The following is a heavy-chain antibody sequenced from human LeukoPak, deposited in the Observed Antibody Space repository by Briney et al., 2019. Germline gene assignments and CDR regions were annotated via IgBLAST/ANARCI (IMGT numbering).Heavy chain of an antibody. J-gene: IGHJ5*02. Sequence: SETLSLTCTVSGGSISSYYWSWIRQPPGKGLEWIGYIYYSGSTNYNPSLKSRVTISVDTSKNQFSLKLSSVTAADTAVYYCARVNIVEQWFDPWGQGTLVTVSS. CDR3: ARVNIVEQWFDP. V-gene: IGHV4-59*01. CDR2: IYYSGST. D-gene: IGHD5-12*01. CDR1: GGSISSYY.